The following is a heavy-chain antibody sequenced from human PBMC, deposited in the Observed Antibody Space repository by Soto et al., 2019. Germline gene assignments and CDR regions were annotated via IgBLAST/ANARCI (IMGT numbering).Heavy chain of an antibody. Sequence: GGSLRLSWAAPGFSFSDYSINWVRQAPRKGLEWVSFIDLRGTTTYYRDSVKGRFTIFKDKSMNTVYLQMNSLTVEDAAVYYCTKDRVPDGIYSFDYWGQGALVTVSS. CDR1: GFSFSDYS. D-gene: IGHD2-15*01. J-gene: IGHJ4*02. V-gene: IGHV3-23*03. CDR2: IDLRGTTT. CDR3: TKDRVPDGIYSFDY.